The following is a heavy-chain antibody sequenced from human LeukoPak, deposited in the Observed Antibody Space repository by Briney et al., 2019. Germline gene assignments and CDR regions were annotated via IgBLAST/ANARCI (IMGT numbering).Heavy chain of an antibody. Sequence: GSLRLSCAASGFTFSSYSMNWVRQAPGKGLEWIGSIYYSGSTYYNPSLKSRVTISVDTSKNQFSLKLSSVTAADTAVYYCARVLIVVVPAATKGDAFDIWGQGTMVTVSS. CDR3: ARVLIVVVPAATKGDAFDI. CDR1: GFTFSSYS. CDR2: IYYSGST. V-gene: IGHV4-39*07. D-gene: IGHD2-2*01. J-gene: IGHJ3*02.